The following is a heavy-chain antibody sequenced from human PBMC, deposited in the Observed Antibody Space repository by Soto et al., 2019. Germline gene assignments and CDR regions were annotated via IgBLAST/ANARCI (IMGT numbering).Heavy chain of an antibody. Sequence: GGSLRLSCAASGFTFNIYGMHWVRQAPDKGLEWVALISYDGSNQYYADSVKGRFTISRDNSKNTLFPQMNSLRADDTAVYYCAKDQASGQGSFDSWGQGTLVTVSS. J-gene: IGHJ4*02. CDR3: AKDQASGQGSFDS. CDR1: GFTFNIYG. CDR2: ISYDGSNQ. V-gene: IGHV3-30*18.